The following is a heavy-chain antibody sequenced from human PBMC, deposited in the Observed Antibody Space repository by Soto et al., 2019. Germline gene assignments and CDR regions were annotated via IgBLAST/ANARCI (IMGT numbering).Heavy chain of an antibody. D-gene: IGHD5-18*01. Sequence: PSETLSLTCTVSGGSISSEGYYWSWFRQLPGKGLEWIGDIYYSGTTYHNPSLRSRLTISGDASKNQFSLKLSSVTAADTALCYCARGRGYSYGPYYFDYWGQGTLVTVSS. CDR3: ARGRGYSYGPYYFDY. V-gene: IGHV4-31*03. J-gene: IGHJ4*02. CDR2: IYYSGTT. CDR1: GGSISSEGYY.